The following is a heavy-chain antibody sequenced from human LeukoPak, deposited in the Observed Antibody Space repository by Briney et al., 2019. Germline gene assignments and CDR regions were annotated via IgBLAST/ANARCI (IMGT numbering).Heavy chain of an antibody. D-gene: IGHD3-9*01. CDR2: ISYDGSNK. J-gene: IGHJ4*02. Sequence: GGSLRLSCAASGFTFSSYAMDWVRQAPGKGLEWVAVISYDGSNKYYADSVKGRFTISRDNSKNTLYLQMNSLRAEDTAVYYCARDGDDILTGYFSPRLYPYYFDYWGQGTLVTVSS. V-gene: IGHV3-30*04. CDR1: GFTFSSYA. CDR3: ARDGDDILTGYFSPRLYPYYFDY.